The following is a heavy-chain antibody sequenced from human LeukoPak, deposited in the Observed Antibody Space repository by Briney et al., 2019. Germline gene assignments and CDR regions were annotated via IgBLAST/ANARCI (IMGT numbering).Heavy chain of an antibody. CDR3: ARGNPTKSGAFDI. CDR2: ISYDGSNK. Sequence: GGSLRLSCAASGFTFSSYAMHWVRQAPGKGLEWVAVISYDGSNKYYADSVKGRFTISRDNSKNTLYLQMNSLRAEDTAVYYCARGNPTKSGAFDIWGQGTMVTVSS. V-gene: IGHV3-30-3*01. J-gene: IGHJ3*02. D-gene: IGHD1-14*01. CDR1: GFTFSSYA.